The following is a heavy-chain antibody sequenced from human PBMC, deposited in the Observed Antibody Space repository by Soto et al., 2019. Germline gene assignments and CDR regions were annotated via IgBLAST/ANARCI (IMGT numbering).Heavy chain of an antibody. Sequence: ASVKVSCKASGYTFTNYAMHWVRQAPGQRLEWMGWINAGNGNTKYSQQFQGRVTITRDTSASTAYMELSSLRAEDTAIYYCAKGNGAAGGRGAYFHSWGQGTLVTVSS. V-gene: IGHV1-3*01. J-gene: IGHJ4*02. D-gene: IGHD6-13*01. CDR2: INAGNGNT. CDR3: AKGNGAAGGRGAYFHS. CDR1: GYTFTNYA.